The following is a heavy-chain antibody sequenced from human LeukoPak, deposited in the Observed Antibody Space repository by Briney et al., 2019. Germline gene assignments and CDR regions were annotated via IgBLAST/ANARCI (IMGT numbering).Heavy chain of an antibody. J-gene: IGHJ4*02. CDR3: ARLRQWLVRGYYFGY. Sequence: GGSLRLSCSASGFTFSSYAMHWVRQAPGKGLEYVSAISSNGGSTYYADSVKGRFTISRDNAKNSLYLQMNSLRAEDTAVYYCARLRQWLVRGYYFGYWGQGTLVTVSS. CDR2: ISSNGGST. D-gene: IGHD6-19*01. CDR1: GFTFSSYA. V-gene: IGHV3-64*04.